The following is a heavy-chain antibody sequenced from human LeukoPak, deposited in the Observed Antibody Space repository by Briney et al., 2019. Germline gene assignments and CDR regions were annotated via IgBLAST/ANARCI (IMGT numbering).Heavy chain of an antibody. J-gene: IGHJ4*02. D-gene: IGHD6-13*01. CDR1: GGTFSSYA. Sequence: ASVKVSCKASGGTFSSYAISWVRQAPGQGLEWMGGIIPIFGTANYAQKFQGRVTITADKSTSTAYMELSSLSSEDTPVYYCARFGPYSSSWYYFDYWGQGTLVTVSS. V-gene: IGHV1-69*06. CDR2: IIPIFGTA. CDR3: ARFGPYSSSWYYFDY.